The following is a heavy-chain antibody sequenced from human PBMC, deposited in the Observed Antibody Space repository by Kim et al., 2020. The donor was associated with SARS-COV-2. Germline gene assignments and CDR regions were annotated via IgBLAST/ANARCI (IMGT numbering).Heavy chain of an antibody. CDR2: ISGSGGST. J-gene: IGHJ2*01. V-gene: IGHV3-23*01. CDR3: AKDRGYYDSSGYYYGSWYFDL. CDR1: GFTFSSYA. D-gene: IGHD3-22*01. Sequence: GGSLRLSCAASGFTFSSYAMSWVRQAPGKGLEWVSAISGSGGSTYYADSVKGRFTISRDNSKNTLYLQMNSLRAEDTAVYYCAKDRGYYDSSGYYYGSWYFDLWGRGTLVTVSS.